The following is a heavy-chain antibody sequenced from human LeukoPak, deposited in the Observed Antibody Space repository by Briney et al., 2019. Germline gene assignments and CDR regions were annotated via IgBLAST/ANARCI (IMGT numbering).Heavy chain of an antibody. Sequence: GGPLRLSCAASGFTFSSYAMNWVRQAPGKGLEWVSGISSSGGSTSYADSVKGRFTISRDNSKNTLYLQMNSLRAEDTAVYYCANRGIAVAGSANTFDIWGQGTMVTVSS. CDR3: ANRGIAVAGSANTFDI. J-gene: IGHJ3*02. V-gene: IGHV3-23*01. D-gene: IGHD6-19*01. CDR1: GFTFSSYA. CDR2: ISSSGGST.